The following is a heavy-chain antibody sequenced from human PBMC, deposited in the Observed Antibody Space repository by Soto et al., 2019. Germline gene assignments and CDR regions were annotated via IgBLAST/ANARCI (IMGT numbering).Heavy chain of an antibody. CDR2: IKQDGSEK. D-gene: IGHD3-22*01. CDR3: AREINFDSSGYYGCYFDY. CDR1: GFTFSSYW. V-gene: IGHV3-7*01. J-gene: IGHJ4*02. Sequence: GGSLRLSCAASGFTFSSYWMSWVRQAPGKGLEWVANIKQDGSEKYYVGSVKGRFTISRDNAKNPLYLQMNSLRAGDTAVYYCAREINFDSSGYYGCYFDYWGQGTLVTVSS.